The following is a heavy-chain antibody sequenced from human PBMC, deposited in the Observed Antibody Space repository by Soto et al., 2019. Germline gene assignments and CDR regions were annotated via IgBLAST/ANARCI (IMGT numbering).Heavy chain of an antibody. D-gene: IGHD6-13*01. V-gene: IGHV1-18*01. CDR3: EKALGHSSSWYGVDY. CDR2: ISAYNGNT. J-gene: IGHJ4*02. CDR1: GYTFTSYG. Sequence: QVQLVQSGAEVKKPGASVKVSCKASGYTFTSYGISWVRQAPGQGLEWMGWISAYNGNTNYAQKLQGRVTMTTDTSTRTAYMELRSLRSDDTAVYYCEKALGHSSSWYGVDYRGQGTLVTVSS.